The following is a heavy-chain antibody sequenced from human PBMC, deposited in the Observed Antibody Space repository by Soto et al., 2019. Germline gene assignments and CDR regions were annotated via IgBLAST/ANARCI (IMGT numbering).Heavy chain of an antibody. J-gene: IGHJ5*02. D-gene: IGHD3-10*01. CDR2: IYHSGST. CDR3: ARFGVRGVRPFDP. CDR1: GGSISSGGYS. V-gene: IGHV4-30-2*01. Sequence: SETLSLTCAVSGGSISSGGYSWSWIRQPPGKGLEWIGYIYHSGSTYYNPSLKSRVTISVDTSKNQFSLKLSSVTAADTAVYYCARFGVRGVRPFDPWGQGTLVTVSS.